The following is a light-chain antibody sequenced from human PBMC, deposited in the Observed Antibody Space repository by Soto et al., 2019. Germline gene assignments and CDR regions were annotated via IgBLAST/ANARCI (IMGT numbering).Light chain of an antibody. Sequence: EIVLTQSPGTLSLSPGERATLSCRASQSVSSSYIAWYQQRPGQTPSLLIYGASTRATGIPDRFSGSGSGTHFTLTISRLEPEDFAVYYCQQYGSSPPLTFGGGTKVDIK. CDR1: QSVSSSY. J-gene: IGKJ4*01. CDR3: QQYGSSPPLT. V-gene: IGKV3-20*01. CDR2: GAS.